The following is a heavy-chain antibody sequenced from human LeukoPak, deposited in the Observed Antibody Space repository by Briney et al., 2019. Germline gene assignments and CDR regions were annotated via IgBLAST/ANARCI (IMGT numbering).Heavy chain of an antibody. CDR1: GFTFSSYS. CDR2: ISSSSSYI. CDR3: ARIPRSGYAFDI. Sequence: GGSLRLSCAASGFTFSSYSMNWVRQAPGKGLEWVSSISSSSSYIYYADSVKGRFTISRDNAKNSLYLQMNSLRAEDTAVYYCARIPRSGYAFDIWGQGTMVTVSS. J-gene: IGHJ3*02. D-gene: IGHD3-10*01. V-gene: IGHV3-21*01.